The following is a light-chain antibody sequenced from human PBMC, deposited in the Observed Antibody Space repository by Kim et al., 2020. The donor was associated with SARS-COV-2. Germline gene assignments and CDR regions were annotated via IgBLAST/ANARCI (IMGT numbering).Light chain of an antibody. J-gene: IGKJ5*01. CDR1: QGISNY. CDR3: LQYSTYPLT. CDR2: AVS. Sequence: DIHMTQSPSSLSASVGDRVTITCRASQGISNYLAWFQQKPGKPPKSLIYAVSSLQSGVPSKFSGSGSGTDFTLTISSLQSEDSATYYCLQYSTYPLTFGHGTRLEIK. V-gene: IGKV1-16*02.